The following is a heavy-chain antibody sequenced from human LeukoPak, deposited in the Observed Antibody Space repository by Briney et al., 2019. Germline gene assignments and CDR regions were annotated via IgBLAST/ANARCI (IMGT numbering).Heavy chain of an antibody. CDR3: ARDGFGTGSN. Sequence: PGGSLRLSCAASGLTFSNYWMDWVRQAPGKGLEWVANIEQDGSEKNYVDSVKGRFIISRDNAKNSLYLQMNTLRADDTAVYYCARDGFGTGSNWGQGTLVTVSS. J-gene: IGHJ4*02. D-gene: IGHD3-16*01. CDR2: IEQDGSEK. V-gene: IGHV3-7*03. CDR1: GLTFSNYW.